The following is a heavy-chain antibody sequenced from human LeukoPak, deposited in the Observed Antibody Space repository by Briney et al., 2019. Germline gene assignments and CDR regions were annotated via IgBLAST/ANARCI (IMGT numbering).Heavy chain of an antibody. CDR3: ALRGRGSYWVYFDY. CDR2: INPNSGGT. J-gene: IGHJ4*02. D-gene: IGHD1-26*01. Sequence: GASVKVSCKASGYTVTGYYMHWVRQAPGQGLEWMGWINPNSGGTNYAQKFQGRVTMTRDTSISTAYMELSRLRSDDTAVYYCALRGRGSYWVYFDYWGQGTLVTVSS. CDR1: GYTVTGYY. V-gene: IGHV1-2*02.